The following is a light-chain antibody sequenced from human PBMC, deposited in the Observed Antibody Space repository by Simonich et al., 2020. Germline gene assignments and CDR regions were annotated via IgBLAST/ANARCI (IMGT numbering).Light chain of an antibody. CDR1: QSVLYSSNNKNY. CDR3: QQYYSTPWT. Sequence: DIVMTQSPDSLAVSLGERATINCKSSQSVLYSSNNKNYLTWYQQKPGQPHKLLIYWAFTRESGVPDRFSGSGSGTEFTLTISSLQAEDVAVYYCQQYYSTPWTFGQGTKVEIK. V-gene: IGKV4-1*01. CDR2: WAF. J-gene: IGKJ1*01.